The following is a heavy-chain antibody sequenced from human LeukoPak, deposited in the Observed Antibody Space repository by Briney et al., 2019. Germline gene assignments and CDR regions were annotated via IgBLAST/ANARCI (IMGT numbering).Heavy chain of an antibody. D-gene: IGHD4-17*01. Sequence: GESLKISCKGSGYSFTSYWISWVRQMPGKGLEWMGIIYPGDSDTRYSPSFQGQVTISADKSISTAYLQWSSLKASDTAMYYCARWPRYDYGDYTALYNWFDPWGQGTLVTVSS. V-gene: IGHV5-51*01. J-gene: IGHJ5*02. CDR1: GYSFTSYW. CDR3: ARWPRYDYGDYTALYNWFDP. CDR2: IYPGDSDT.